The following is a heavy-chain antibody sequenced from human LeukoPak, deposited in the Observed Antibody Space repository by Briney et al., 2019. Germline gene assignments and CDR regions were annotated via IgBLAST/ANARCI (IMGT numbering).Heavy chain of an antibody. V-gene: IGHV4-59*01. J-gene: IGHJ5*02. D-gene: IGHD3-3*01. CDR2: IYYSGST. CDR1: GGSISSYH. CDR3: ARDTTYYDFWSGYYSSRRFDP. Sequence: SETLSLTCTVSGGSISSYHWSWIRQPPGKGLEWIGYIYYSGSTNYNPSLKSRVTISVDTSKNQFSLKLSSVTAADTAVYYCARDTTYYDFWSGYYSSRRFDPWGQGTLVTVSS.